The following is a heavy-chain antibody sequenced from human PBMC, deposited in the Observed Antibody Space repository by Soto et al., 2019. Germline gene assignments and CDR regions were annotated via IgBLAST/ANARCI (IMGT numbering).Heavy chain of an antibody. Sequence: ASVKVSCKASGYTFTSYGISWVRQAPGQGLEWMGWISAYNGNTNYAQKLQGRVTMTTDTSTSTAYMELWSLRSDDTAVYYCARDGIAARSNHHPLNYYYYGMDVWGQGTTVTVSS. CDR1: GYTFTSYG. J-gene: IGHJ6*02. CDR2: ISAYNGNT. V-gene: IGHV1-18*04. D-gene: IGHD6-6*01. CDR3: ARDGIAARSNHHPLNYYYYGMDV.